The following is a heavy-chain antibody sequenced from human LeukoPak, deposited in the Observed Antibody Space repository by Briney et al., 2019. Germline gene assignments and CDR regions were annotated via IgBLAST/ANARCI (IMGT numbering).Heavy chain of an antibody. Sequence: GRSLRLSCAASGFTFSDYGMHWVRQAPGKGLEWVAVISYDGSNNYYADSVKGRFTISRDNSKNTLYLQMNSLRAEDTAVYFCATGVRWDFDYWGQGSLVTVSS. J-gene: IGHJ4*02. CDR3: ATGVRWDFDY. D-gene: IGHD4-23*01. CDR1: GFTFSDYG. CDR2: ISYDGSNN. V-gene: IGHV3-30*03.